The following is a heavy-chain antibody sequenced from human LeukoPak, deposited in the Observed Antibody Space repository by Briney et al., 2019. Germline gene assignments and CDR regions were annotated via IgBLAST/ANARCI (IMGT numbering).Heavy chain of an antibody. Sequence: SETLSLTCTVSGGSISSYYWSWVRQPAGKGLEWIGRIYASGNTNYNPSLKGRVTMSLDTSKNQFSLNLSSVTAADTAVYYCASLSGYVDTAMADYWGQGTLVTVSS. CDR2: IYASGNT. D-gene: IGHD5-18*01. CDR3: ASLSGYVDTAMADY. V-gene: IGHV4-4*07. J-gene: IGHJ4*02. CDR1: GGSISSYY.